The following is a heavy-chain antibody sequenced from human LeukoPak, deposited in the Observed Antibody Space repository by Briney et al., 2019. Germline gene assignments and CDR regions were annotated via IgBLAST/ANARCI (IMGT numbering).Heavy chain of an antibody. Sequence: GGTLRLSCAASGFTFSSYWMSWVRQAPGKGLEWVANIKQDGREKYYADPVKGRFTISRDNAKNSLYLQMNSLSAEDTAVYYCARSGADYWGQGTMVTVCS. CDR3: ARSGADY. J-gene: IGHJ4*02. CDR2: IKQDGREK. CDR1: GFTFSSYW. D-gene: IGHD1-26*01. V-gene: IGHV3-7*01.